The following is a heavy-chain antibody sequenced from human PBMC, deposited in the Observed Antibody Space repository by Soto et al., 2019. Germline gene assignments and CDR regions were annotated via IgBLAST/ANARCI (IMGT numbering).Heavy chain of an antibody. CDR3: ARDVYTGYDSYYYYYMDV. Sequence: EVQLVESGGGLVRPGGSLRLSCAASGFTFSSYSINWVRQAPGKGLEWVSSIDRVSSHIYYADSVKGRFTVSRDNAKNSLYLQMNNLRVEDTAVYYCARDVYTGYDSYYYYYMDVWGKWTTVTVSS. V-gene: IGHV3-21*01. D-gene: IGHD5-12*01. CDR1: GFTFSSYS. CDR2: IDRVSSHI. J-gene: IGHJ6*03.